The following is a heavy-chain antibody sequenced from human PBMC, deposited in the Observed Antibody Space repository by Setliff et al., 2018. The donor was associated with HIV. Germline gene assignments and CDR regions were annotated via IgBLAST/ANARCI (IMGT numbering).Heavy chain of an antibody. CDR3: ACRYYDLWSNYYTGIPY. CDR1: GGSISSSGYF. CDR2: ISYSGNT. J-gene: IGHJ4*02. Sequence: SETLSLTCTVSGGSISSSGYFWGWIRQPPGRGLEWIGSISYSGNTYYNPSLKSRVTISLDTSRNQFSLQLTSMTAADTSVYYCACRYYDLWSNYYTGIPYWGQGTLVTVSS. D-gene: IGHD3-3*01. V-gene: IGHV4-39*07.